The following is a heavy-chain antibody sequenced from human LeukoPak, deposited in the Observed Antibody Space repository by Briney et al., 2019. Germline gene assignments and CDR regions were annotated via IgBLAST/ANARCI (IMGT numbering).Heavy chain of an antibody. CDR3: ARGQLRLSN. J-gene: IGHJ4*02. CDR2: INHSGST. CDR1: GGSFSGYY. Sequence: SETLSLTCAVSGGSFSGYYWSWIRQPPGKGLEWIGEINHSGSTDYNPSLKSRVTISVDTSKNQFSLKLNSVTAADTAVYYCARGQLRLSNWGQGSLVIVSS. V-gene: IGHV4-34*01. D-gene: IGHD6-25*01.